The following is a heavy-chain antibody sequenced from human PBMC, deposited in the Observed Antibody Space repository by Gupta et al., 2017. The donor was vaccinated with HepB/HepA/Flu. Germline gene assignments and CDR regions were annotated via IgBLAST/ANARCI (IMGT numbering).Heavy chain of an antibody. CDR2: IYWDDDK. CDR3: AHTHHIGGAWGGAFDI. D-gene: IGHD1-26*01. V-gene: IGHV2-5*02. CDR1: GFSLTTSGVG. J-gene: IGHJ3*02. Sequence: QITLKESGPTLVKPTQTLTLTCTFSGFSLTTSGVGVGWIRQPPGKALEWLALIYWDDDKRYSPSLKNRLTITKDTSKNQVVLTMTNMEPVDTATYYCAHTHHIGGAWGGAFDIWGQGTMVTVSS.